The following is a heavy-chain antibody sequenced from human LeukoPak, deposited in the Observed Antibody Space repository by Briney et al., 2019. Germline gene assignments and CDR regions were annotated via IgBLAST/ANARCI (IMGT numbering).Heavy chain of an antibody. CDR2: IYYSGST. J-gene: IGHJ4*02. CDR1: GGSISSYY. V-gene: IGHV4-59*01. CDR3: ARDQWLAPPS. D-gene: IGHD6-19*01. Sequence: SETLSLTCTASGGSISSYYWSWIRQPPGKGLEWIGYIYYSGSTNYNPSLKSRVTISVDTSKNQFSLKLSSVTAADTAVYYCARDQWLAPPSWGQGTLVTVSS.